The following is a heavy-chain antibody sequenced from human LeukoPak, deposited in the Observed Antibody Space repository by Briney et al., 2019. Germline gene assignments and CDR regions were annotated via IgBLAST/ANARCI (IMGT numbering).Heavy chain of an antibody. CDR3: ARDPTLLSSGWQEFYFDF. V-gene: IGHV3-11*04. D-gene: IGHD6-25*01. CDR2: ISSGGDIM. J-gene: IGHJ4*02. Sequence: GGSLRLSCVASGLRFSDYYVSWIRQAPGKGLQWVSYISSGGDIMHYADSVKGRFTISRDNSKNTLYLQMNSLRVEDTAVYYCARDPTLLSSGWQEFYFDFWGQGTLVTVSS. CDR1: GLRFSDYY.